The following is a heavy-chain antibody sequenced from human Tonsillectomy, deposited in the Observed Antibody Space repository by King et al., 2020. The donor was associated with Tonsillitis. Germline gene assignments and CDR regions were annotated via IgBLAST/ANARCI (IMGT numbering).Heavy chain of an antibody. D-gene: IGHD2-2*01. CDR2: IYYSGST. CDR3: ARESSDRYCSSTSCFHFDY. CDR1: GGSISSGDYY. J-gene: IGHJ4*02. Sequence: QLQESGPGLVKPSQTLSLTCTVSGGSISSGDYYWSWIRQPPGKGLEWIGYIYYSGSTYYNPSLKSRVTISVDTSKNQISLKLSSVTAADTAVYYCARESSDRYCSSTSCFHFDYWGQGTLVTVSS. V-gene: IGHV4-30-4*01.